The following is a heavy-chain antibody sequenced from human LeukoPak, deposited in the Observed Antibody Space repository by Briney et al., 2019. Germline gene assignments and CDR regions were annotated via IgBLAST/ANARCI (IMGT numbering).Heavy chain of an antibody. CDR3: ARRDIVKGGFDY. CDR2: IYHSGGT. V-gene: IGHV4-39*01. Sequence: PSETLSLTCPVSGDSVNTRRYYWGWIRQPPGKGLEWIGSIYHSGGTYYEPSLRSRVTISIDTSRNQFSLNLTSVTAADTAVYFCARRDIVKGGFDYWGQGTLVTVSS. J-gene: IGHJ4*02. D-gene: IGHD3-16*02. CDR1: GDSVNTRRYY.